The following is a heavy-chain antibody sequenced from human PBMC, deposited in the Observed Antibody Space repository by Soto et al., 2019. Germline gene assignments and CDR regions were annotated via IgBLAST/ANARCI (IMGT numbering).Heavy chain of an antibody. V-gene: IGHV3-33*01. CDR3: ARVQFNTYCGGDCYSPAFDI. D-gene: IGHD2-21*01. CDR1: GFTFNTFG. J-gene: IGHJ3*02. Sequence: QVQLVESGGGVVQPGGSLRLSCAASGFTFNTFGVHWVRQRPGKGLEWVAVIWHDGGDRYYADSVKGRFTISRDNSKNTLHLEMSSLRAEDTAVYYCARVQFNTYCGGDCYSPAFDIWGQGTMVTVSS. CDR2: IWHDGGDR.